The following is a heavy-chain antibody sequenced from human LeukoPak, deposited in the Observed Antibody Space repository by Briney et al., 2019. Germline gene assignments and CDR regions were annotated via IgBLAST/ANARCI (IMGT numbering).Heavy chain of an antibody. Sequence: ASVKVSCKASGYTFTSYGISWVRQAPGQGLEWMGWISAYNGNTNYAQKLQGRVTMTTDTSTSTAYMELRSLRSDDTAVYYCARVSGAHYDILTGYSGFDPWGQGTLVTVSS. CDR1: GYTFTSYG. CDR2: ISAYNGNT. CDR3: ARVSGAHYDILTGYSGFDP. J-gene: IGHJ5*02. D-gene: IGHD3-9*01. V-gene: IGHV1-18*01.